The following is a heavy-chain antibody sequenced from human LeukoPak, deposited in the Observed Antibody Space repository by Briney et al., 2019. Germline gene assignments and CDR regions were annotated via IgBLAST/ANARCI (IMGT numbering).Heavy chain of an antibody. CDR3: ARDTPVSGFDY. J-gene: IGHJ4*02. CDR1: GFTFSSYS. V-gene: IGHV3-48*04. Sequence: GGSLRLSCAASGFTFSSYSMNWVRQAPGKGLEWVSYISSSSSTIYYADSVKGRFTISRDNAKNSLYLQMNSLRAEDTAVYYCARDTPVSGFDYWGQGTLVTVSS. D-gene: IGHD2/OR15-2a*01. CDR2: ISSSSSTI.